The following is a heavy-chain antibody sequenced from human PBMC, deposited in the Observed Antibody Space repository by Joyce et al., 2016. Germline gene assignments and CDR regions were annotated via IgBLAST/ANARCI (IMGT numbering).Heavy chain of an antibody. V-gene: IGHV4-34*01. CDR3: ARAVVRGYYYYYGMDV. J-gene: IGHJ6*02. CDR1: GGSFSGYY. Sequence: QVQVQQWGAGLLKPSETLSLTCAVYGGSFSGYYWSWVRQPPGKGLEWIGEINHSGTTNYGPSLKSRLTISVDTYKNQFSLKLSSVTAAETAVYYCARAVVRGYYYYYGMDVWGQGTTVTVSS. CDR2: INHSGTT. D-gene: IGHD3-10*01.